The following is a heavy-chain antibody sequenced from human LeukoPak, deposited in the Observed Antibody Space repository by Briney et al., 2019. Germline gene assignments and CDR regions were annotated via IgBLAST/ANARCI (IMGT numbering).Heavy chain of an antibody. D-gene: IGHD2-15*01. V-gene: IGHV3-30*02. CDR3: AKDHCSGFPGCYYFDF. CDR2: IWYDGSKK. J-gene: IGHJ2*01. CDR1: EFTFSSYG. Sequence: GGSLRLSCAASEFTFSSYGLHWVRQAPGKGLEWVAFIWYDGSKKYYADSVKGRFVISRDNSNNRLYLQMNSVRVEDRAMIYCAKDHCSGFPGCYYFDFWSRGTLVTVSS.